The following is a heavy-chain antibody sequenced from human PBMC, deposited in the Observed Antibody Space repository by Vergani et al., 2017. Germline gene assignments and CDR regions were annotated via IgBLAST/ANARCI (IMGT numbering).Heavy chain of an antibody. CDR3: ARGRDKYSGYDWGYYFDY. J-gene: IGHJ4*02. CDR2: IYYSGST. Sequence: QVQLQESGPGLVKPSQTLSLTCTVSGGSISSGGYYWSWIRQHPGKGLEWIGYIYYSGSTNYNPSLKSRVTISVDTSKNQFSLKLSSVTAADTAVYYCARGRDKYSGYDWGYYFDYWGQGTLVTVSS. V-gene: IGHV4-31*03. CDR1: GGSISSGGYY. D-gene: IGHD5-12*01.